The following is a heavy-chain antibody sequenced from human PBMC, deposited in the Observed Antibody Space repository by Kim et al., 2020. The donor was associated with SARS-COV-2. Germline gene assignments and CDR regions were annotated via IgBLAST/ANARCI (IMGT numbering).Heavy chain of an antibody. J-gene: IGHJ4*02. Sequence: ASVKVSCKASGYTFTGYYMHWVRQAPGQGLEWMGWINPNSGGTNYAQKFQGRVTMTRDTSISTAYMELSRLRSDDTDVYYCAILEQQLEEVGLDYWGQGTLVTVSS. V-gene: IGHV1-2*02. CDR1: GYTFTGYY. CDR3: AILEQQLEEVGLDY. D-gene: IGHD6-13*01. CDR2: INPNSGGT.